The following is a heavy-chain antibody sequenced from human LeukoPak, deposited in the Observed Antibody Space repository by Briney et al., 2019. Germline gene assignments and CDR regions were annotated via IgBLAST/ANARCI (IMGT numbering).Heavy chain of an antibody. D-gene: IGHD2-15*01. V-gene: IGHV1-3*04. CDR1: GYTFTKNA. CDR2: IRTDTGDT. Sequence: ASVKVSCKTSGYTFTKNALHWVRQAPGQGLEWMGWIRTDTGDTEYSQKFQGRVTLTRDTSATTVYVELKSLRSEDTAVYYCGRGGSSGVDYWGQGTLVAVSS. CDR3: GRGGSSGVDY. J-gene: IGHJ4*02.